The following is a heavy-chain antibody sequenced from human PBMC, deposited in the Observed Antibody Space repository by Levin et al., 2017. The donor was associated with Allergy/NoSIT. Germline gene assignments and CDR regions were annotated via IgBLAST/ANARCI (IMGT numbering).Heavy chain of an antibody. CDR2: IHTHTGIP. CDR1: GYSFTDYS. J-gene: IGHJ4*02. Sequence: ASVKVSCQASGYSFTDYSLNWVRQAPGQGLEWVGWIHTHTGIPTYAQAFTGRFVFSLDTSVNTAYLQISSLEAEDTAVYYCARGFTPGSGWNEGGYWGQGALVIVSS. V-gene: IGHV7-4-1*02. D-gene: IGHD6-19*01. CDR3: ARGFTPGSGWNEGGY.